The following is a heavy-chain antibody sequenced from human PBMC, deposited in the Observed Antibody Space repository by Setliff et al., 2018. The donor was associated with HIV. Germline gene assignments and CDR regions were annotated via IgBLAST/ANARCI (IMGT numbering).Heavy chain of an antibody. Sequence: PSETLSLTCTVSGGSISSSGYYWGWIRQPPGKGLEWIGSIFYSGSTYYNPSLKSRVTMSIDTSKNQFSLMLNSVAAADTAVYYCARDMTYYYDTSGSFGWFDPWGQGTLVTVSS. V-gene: IGHV4-39*02. CDR2: IFYSGST. J-gene: IGHJ5*02. D-gene: IGHD3-22*01. CDR3: ARDMTYYYDTSGSFGWFDP. CDR1: GGSISSSGYY.